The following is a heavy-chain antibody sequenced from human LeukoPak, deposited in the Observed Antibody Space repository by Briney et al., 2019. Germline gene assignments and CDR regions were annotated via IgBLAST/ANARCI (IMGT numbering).Heavy chain of an antibody. D-gene: IGHD1-26*01. J-gene: IGHJ4*02. CDR1: GYTFTDYY. V-gene: IGHV1-2*02. Sequence: ASVRVSCKASGYTFTDYYLHWVRQAPGQGLEWMGWINPNSGGTNYAQKFQGRVTMTRDTSISTAYMELSRLRSDDTAVYYCARYSIVKKEFDYWGQGTLVTVSS. CDR2: INPNSGGT. CDR3: ARYSIVKKEFDY.